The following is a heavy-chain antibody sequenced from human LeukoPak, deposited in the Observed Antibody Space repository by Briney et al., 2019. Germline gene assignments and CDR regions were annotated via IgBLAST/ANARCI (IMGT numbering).Heavy chain of an antibody. V-gene: IGHV4-61*02. J-gene: IGHJ4*02. CDR1: GGSISSGSYY. CDR2: IYTSGST. CDR3: AGEGGPYSGLFDY. D-gene: IGHD5-12*01. Sequence: SETLSLTCTVSGGSISSGSYYWSWIRQPAGKGLEWIGRIYTSGSTNYNPSLKSRVTISVDTSKNQFSLKLSSVTAADTAVYYCAGEGGPYSGLFDYWGQGTLVTVSS.